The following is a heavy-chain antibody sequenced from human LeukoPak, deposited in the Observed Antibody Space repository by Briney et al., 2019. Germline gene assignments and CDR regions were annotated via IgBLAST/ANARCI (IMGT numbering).Heavy chain of an antibody. CDR3: ARGDLVVPAAIGFDY. D-gene: IGHD2-2*02. V-gene: IGHV1-18*01. Sequence: ASVKVSCKASGYTFTSYGISWVRQAPGQGLEWMGWISAYNGNANYAQKLQGRVTMTTDTSTSTAYMELRSLRSDDTAVCYCARGDLVVPAAIGFDYWGQGTLVTVSS. CDR1: GYTFTSYG. J-gene: IGHJ4*02. CDR2: ISAYNGNA.